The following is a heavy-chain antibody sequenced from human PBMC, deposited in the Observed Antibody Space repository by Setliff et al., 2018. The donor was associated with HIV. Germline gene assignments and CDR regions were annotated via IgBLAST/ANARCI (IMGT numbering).Heavy chain of an antibody. CDR2: IKSNSDGGTS. CDR3: STGPSRVSDGIADF. CDR1: GFNFKSGW. J-gene: IGHJ4*02. Sequence: NPGGSLRLSCVVSGFNFKSGWMTWVHQAPGKGLEWVGRIKSNSDGGTSDYAAAVKDRFSFSRDDSKSILYLQMNGLEIEDTAVYFCSTGPSRVSDGIADFWGPGTLVTVSS. V-gene: IGHV3-15*01.